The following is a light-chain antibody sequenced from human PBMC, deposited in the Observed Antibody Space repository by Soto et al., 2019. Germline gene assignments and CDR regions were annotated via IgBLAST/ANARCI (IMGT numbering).Light chain of an antibody. CDR2: SAS. J-gene: IGKJ5*01. Sequence: EIVMTQSPATLSVSPGARVTLSCTASQNSNRGLAWYQQKPGQAPRLLIYSASTRAAGVPARFSGSGSGTEFTLTISSLQSEDFAVYHCQQYQDWPITFGQGTRLEIK. V-gene: IGKV3-15*01. CDR3: QQYQDWPIT. CDR1: QNSNRG.